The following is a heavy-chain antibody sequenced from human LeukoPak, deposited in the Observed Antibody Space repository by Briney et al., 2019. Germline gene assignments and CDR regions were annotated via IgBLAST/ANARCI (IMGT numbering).Heavy chain of an antibody. CDR3: AHRRGYDILTGPSMQFDY. D-gene: IGHD3-9*01. CDR2: IYWDDDK. J-gene: IGHJ4*02. Sequence: SGPTLVKPTQTLTLTCTFSGFSLSTSGVGVGWIRQPPGKALEWLALIYWDDDKRYSPSLESRLTITKDTSKNQVVLTMTNMDPVDTATYYCAHRRGYDILTGPSMQFDYWGQGTLVTVSS. CDR1: GFSLSTSGVG. V-gene: IGHV2-5*02.